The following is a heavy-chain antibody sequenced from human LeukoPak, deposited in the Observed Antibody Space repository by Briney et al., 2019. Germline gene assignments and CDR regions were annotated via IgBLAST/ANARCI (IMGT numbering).Heavy chain of an antibody. CDR3: AKVSRGITNHDAFDI. CDR1: GFTFSSHG. V-gene: IGHV3-30*02. J-gene: IGHJ3*02. CDR2: IRYDGSNK. Sequence: PGGSLRLSCAASGFTFSSHGMHWVRQTPARGLEWVAFIRYDGSNKYYADSVKGRFTISRDNSKNTLYLQMNSLRAEDTAVYYYAKVSRGITNHDAFDIWGQGTMVTVSS. D-gene: IGHD1-14*01.